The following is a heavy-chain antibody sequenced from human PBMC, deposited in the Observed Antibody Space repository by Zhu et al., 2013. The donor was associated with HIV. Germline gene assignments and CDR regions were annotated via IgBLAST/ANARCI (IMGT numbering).Heavy chain of an antibody. Sequence: QVQLQESGPGLVKSSETLSLTCTVSGGSITSYYWSWIRQPPGKGLEWIGYIYYSGSTNYNPSLKSRVTISVDTSKNQFSLKLSSVTAADTAVYYCARGSYGSGHWGQGTLVTVSS. J-gene: IGHJ4*02. D-gene: IGHD3-10*01. CDR1: GGSITSYY. V-gene: IGHV4-59*01. CDR2: IYYSGST. CDR3: ARGSYGSGH.